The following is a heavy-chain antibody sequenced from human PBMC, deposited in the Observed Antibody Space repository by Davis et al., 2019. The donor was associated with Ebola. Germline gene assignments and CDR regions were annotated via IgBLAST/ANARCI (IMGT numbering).Heavy chain of an antibody. J-gene: IGHJ5*02. CDR2: IIPVVDTK. V-gene: IGHV1-69*04. CDR1: GGTFTNYA. Sequence: SVKVSCKPSGGTFTNYAVNWVRQAPGQPLVWLGRIIPVVDTKDYAQKFQGRVTLTADKATNTAYMELSGLRFDDTAVYYCARGKWFDPWGQGTLVSVTS. CDR3: ARGKWFDP.